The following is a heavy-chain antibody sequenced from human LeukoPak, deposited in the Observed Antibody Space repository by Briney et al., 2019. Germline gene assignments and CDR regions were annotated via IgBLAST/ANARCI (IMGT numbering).Heavy chain of an antibody. CDR2: ISGDGGTT. CDR1: GFSFDDYA. V-gene: IGHV3-43*02. J-gene: IGHJ4*02. CDR3: AKDEGRCLDY. D-gene: IGHD2-15*01. Sequence: PAGSLRLSCAASGFSFDDYAMHWVRQAPGKGLEWVSLISGDGGTTYYADSVKGRFTISRDNSKNSLYLQMNSLRTEDTALYYSAKDEGRCLDYWGQGTLVTVSS.